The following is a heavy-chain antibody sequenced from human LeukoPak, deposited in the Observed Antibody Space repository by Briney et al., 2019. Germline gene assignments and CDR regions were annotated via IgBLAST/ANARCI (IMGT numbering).Heavy chain of an antibody. J-gene: IGHJ6*03. D-gene: IGHD6-19*01. CDR2: ITTSSSYM. CDR1: GFTFSAYN. Sequence: GGYLRLSCAASGFTFSAYNMNWVRRTPGKGLEWVSSITTSSSYMFYADSVRGGFTISRNNAENSLYLQMNSLRDEDTAGYYCARDPYSGGYGAYYYYYMDVWGKGTTVTVSS. CDR3: ARDPYSGGYGAYYYYYMDV. V-gene: IGHV3-21*01.